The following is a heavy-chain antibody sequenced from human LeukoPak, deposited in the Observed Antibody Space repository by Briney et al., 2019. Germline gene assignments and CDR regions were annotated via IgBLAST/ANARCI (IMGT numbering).Heavy chain of an antibody. CDR1: GFTFSSYG. CDR3: ARASSSSWVFDY. V-gene: IGHV3-33*01. CDR2: IWYDGSNK. J-gene: IGHJ4*02. Sequence: GGSLRLSCAASGFTFSSYGMHWVRQAPGKGLEWVAVIWYDGSNKYYADSVKGRFTISRDNSKNTLYLQMNSLRAKDTAVYYCARASSSSWVFDYWGQGTLVTVSS. D-gene: IGHD6-13*01.